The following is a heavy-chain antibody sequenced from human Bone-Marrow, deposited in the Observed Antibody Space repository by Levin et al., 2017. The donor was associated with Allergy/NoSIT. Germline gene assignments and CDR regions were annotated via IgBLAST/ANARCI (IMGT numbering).Heavy chain of an antibody. CDR3: ASTSGDYPTYFIDV. Sequence: GASVKVSCQTVGGTFSGHDLTWVRQPPGQGLEWIGGVIPIFGSTSSAEKFQGRVTLTADESTSIAYMEVRSLRSEDTAIYYCASTSGDYPTYFIDVWGQGTLVTVSP. CDR1: GGTFSGHD. CDR2: VIPIFGST. D-gene: IGHD4-17*01. V-gene: IGHV1-69*13. J-gene: IGHJ4*02.